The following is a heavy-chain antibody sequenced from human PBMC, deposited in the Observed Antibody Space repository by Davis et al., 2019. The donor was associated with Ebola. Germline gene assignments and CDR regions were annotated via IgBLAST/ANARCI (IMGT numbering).Heavy chain of an antibody. D-gene: IGHD4-11*01. CDR2: INPNSGGT. CDR1: GYTFTGYY. CDR3: ASAWYSRWYPYYYYGRDV. Sequence: AASVQVSCNASGYTFTGYYMHWVRQAPAQGLEWMGWINPNSGGTNYAQKFQGWVTMTRDTSISTAYMELRRLRSDDTAVYSCASAWYSRWYPYYYYGRDVWGQGTTVTVSS. V-gene: IGHV1-2*04. J-gene: IGHJ6*02.